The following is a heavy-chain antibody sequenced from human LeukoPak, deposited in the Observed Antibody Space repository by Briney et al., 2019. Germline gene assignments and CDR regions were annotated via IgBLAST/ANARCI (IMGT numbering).Heavy chain of an antibody. CDR3: AKGGQQLVIDY. CDR2: ISSSGSTI. CDR1: GFTFSSHE. J-gene: IGHJ4*02. D-gene: IGHD6-13*01. V-gene: IGHV3-48*03. Sequence: PGGSLRLSCAASGFTFSSHEMNWVRQAPGKGLEWVSYISSSGSTIYYADPVKGRFTISRDNAKNSLYLQMNSLRAEDTAVYYCAKGGQQLVIDYWGQGTLVTVSS.